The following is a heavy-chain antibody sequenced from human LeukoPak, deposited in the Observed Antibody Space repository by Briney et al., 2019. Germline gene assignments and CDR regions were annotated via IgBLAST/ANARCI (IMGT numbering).Heavy chain of an antibody. CDR2: ISYDGSNK. Sequence: GRSLRLSCAASGFTFSSYVMHWVRQAPGKGLEWVAVISYDGSNKYYADSVKGRFTISRDNSKNTLYLQMNSLRAEDTALYYCARDSPLITIFGYFDYWGQGTLVSVSS. J-gene: IGHJ4*02. CDR3: ARDSPLITIFGYFDY. V-gene: IGHV3-30*04. CDR1: GFTFSSYV. D-gene: IGHD3-3*01.